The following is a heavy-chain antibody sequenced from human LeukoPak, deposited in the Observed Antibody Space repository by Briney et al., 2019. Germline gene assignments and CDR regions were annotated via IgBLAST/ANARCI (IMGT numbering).Heavy chain of an antibody. Sequence: GGSLRLSCGASGFTFTTHWIHWVRQAPGKGLVWVSRIKPDGSDTNYADSVKGRFTISRDNSKNTLYLQMNSLRAEDTAVYYCAKDLKGYYDFWSGYHPWGQGTLVTVSS. D-gene: IGHD3-3*01. J-gene: IGHJ5*02. CDR2: IKPDGSDT. CDR1: GFTFTTHW. V-gene: IGHV3-74*01. CDR3: AKDLKGYYDFWSGYHP.